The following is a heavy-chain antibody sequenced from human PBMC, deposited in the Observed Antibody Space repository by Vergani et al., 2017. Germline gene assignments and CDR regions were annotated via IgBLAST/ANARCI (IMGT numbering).Heavy chain of an antibody. D-gene: IGHD1-26*01. V-gene: IGHV4-61*02. CDR3: ARAEIIVGATHNWFDP. CDR1: GGSISSGGYY. Sequence: QVQLQESGPGLVKPSQTLSLTCTVSGGSISSGGYYWSWIRQPAGKGLEWIGRIYTSGSTNYNPSLKSRVTISVDTSKNQFSLKLSSVTAADTAVYYCARAEIIVGATHNWFDPWGQGTLVTVSS. CDR2: IYTSGST. J-gene: IGHJ5*02.